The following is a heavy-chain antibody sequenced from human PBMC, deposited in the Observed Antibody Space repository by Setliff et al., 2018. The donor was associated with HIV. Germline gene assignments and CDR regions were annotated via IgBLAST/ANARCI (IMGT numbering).Heavy chain of an antibody. CDR3: ARACDILIVNAFDV. CDR1: GFIFSNYA. J-gene: IGHJ3*01. V-gene: IGHV3-53*01. D-gene: IGHD3-9*01. CDR2: VHSGGST. Sequence: PGGSLRLSCAASGFIFSNYAMQWVRQAPGKGLEWVSVVHSGGSTYYADSVKGRFTISRDIPRNSLYLQMNNLRAEDTAAYYCARACDILIVNAFDVWGPGTMVTVSS.